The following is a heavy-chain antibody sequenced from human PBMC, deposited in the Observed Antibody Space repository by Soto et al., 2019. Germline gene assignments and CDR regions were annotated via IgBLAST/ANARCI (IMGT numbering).Heavy chain of an antibody. V-gene: IGHV1-69*01. J-gene: IGHJ6*02. D-gene: IGHD2-2*01. CDR3: ARSQGSSTSLEIYYYYYYGMDV. Sequence: QVQVVQSGAEVKKPGSSVKVSCKASGGTFSSYAISWVRQAPGQGLEWMGGIIPISDTTNYAQKFQGRVTITADESTSTADMELSSLRSEDTAVYYCARSQGSSTSLEIYYYYYYGMDVWGQGTTVTVSS. CDR1: GGTFSSYA. CDR2: IIPISDTT.